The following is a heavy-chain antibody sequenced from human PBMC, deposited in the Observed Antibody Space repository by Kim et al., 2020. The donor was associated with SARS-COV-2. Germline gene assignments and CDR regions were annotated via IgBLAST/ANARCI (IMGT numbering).Heavy chain of an antibody. CDR2: ISWNSGSI. CDR1: GFTFDDYA. Sequence: GGSLRLSCAASGFTFDDYAMHWVRQAPGKGLEWVSGISWNSGSIGYADSVKGRFTISRDNAKNSLYLQMNSLRAEDTALYYCAKGGVVATIGVCYFDYWGQGTLVTVSS. D-gene: IGHD5-12*01. V-gene: IGHV3-9*01. J-gene: IGHJ4*02. CDR3: AKGGVVATIGVCYFDY.